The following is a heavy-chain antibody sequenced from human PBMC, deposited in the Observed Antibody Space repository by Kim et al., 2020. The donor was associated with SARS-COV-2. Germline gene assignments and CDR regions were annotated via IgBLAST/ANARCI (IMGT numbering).Heavy chain of an antibody. CDR3: ARDTDPSLEWYLGFDY. V-gene: IGHV1-46*01. J-gene: IGHJ4*02. D-gene: IGHD3-3*01. CDR1: GYTFTSYY. Sequence: ASVKVSCKASGYTFTSYYMHWVRQAPGQGLEWMGIINPSGGSTSYAQKFQGRVTMTRDTSTSTVYMELSSLRSEDTAVYYCARDTDPSLEWYLGFDYWGQGTLVTVSS. CDR2: INPSGGST.